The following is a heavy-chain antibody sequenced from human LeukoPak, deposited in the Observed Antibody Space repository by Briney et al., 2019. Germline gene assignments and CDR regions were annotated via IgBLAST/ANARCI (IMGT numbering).Heavy chain of an antibody. J-gene: IGHJ6*02. Sequence: GRSLRLSCAASGFTFDDYAMHWVRQAPGKGLEWVSGISWNSGSIGYADSVKGRFTISRDNAKNSLYLQMNSLRAEDTALYYCAKDLMQGGANYYYGMDVWGQGTTVTVSS. V-gene: IGHV3-9*01. D-gene: IGHD3-16*01. CDR1: GFTFDDYA. CDR2: ISWNSGSI. CDR3: AKDLMQGGANYYYGMDV.